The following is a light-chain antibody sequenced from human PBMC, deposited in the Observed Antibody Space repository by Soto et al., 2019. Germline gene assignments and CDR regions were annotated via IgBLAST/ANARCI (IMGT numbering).Light chain of an antibody. CDR3: QQSYSTHTWT. J-gene: IGKJ1*01. V-gene: IGKV1-39*01. CDR2: AAS. CDR1: QTISSW. Sequence: DIQMTQSPSILSASVGDRVTITCRASQTISSWLAWYQQKPGKAPKLLIYAASSLQSGVPSRFSGSGSGTDFTLTISSLQPEDFATYYCQQSYSTHTWTFGQGTKVDIK.